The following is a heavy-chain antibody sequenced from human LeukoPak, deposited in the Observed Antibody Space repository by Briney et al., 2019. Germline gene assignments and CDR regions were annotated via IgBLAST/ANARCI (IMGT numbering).Heavy chain of an antibody. CDR3: ARVRLKQQLPYYFDY. V-gene: IGHV1-2*02. Sequence: GASVKVSCKASGYTFTGYYMHWVRQAPGQGLEWMGWINPNSGGTNYAQKFQGRVTMTRDTSISTAYMELSRLRSDDTAVYYCARVRLKQQLPYYFDYRGQGTLVTVSS. CDR1: GYTFTGYY. CDR2: INPNSGGT. D-gene: IGHD6-13*01. J-gene: IGHJ4*02.